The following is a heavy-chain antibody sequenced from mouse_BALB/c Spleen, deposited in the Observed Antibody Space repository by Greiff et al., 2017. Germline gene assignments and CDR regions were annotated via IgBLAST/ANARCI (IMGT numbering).Heavy chain of an antibody. V-gene: IGHV5-4*02. D-gene: IGHD2-1*01. CDR2: ISDGGSYT. J-gene: IGHJ3*01. Sequence: EVQLVESGGGLVKPGGSLKLSCAASGFTFSDYYMYWVRQTPEKRLEWVATISDGGSYTYYPDSVKGRFTISRDNAKNNLYLQMSSLKSEDTAMYYCARDRGYGNWFAYWGQGTLVTVSA. CDR3: ARDRGYGNWFAY. CDR1: GFTFSDYY.